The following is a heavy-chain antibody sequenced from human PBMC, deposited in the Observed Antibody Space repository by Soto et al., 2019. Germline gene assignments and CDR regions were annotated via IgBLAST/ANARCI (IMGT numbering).Heavy chain of an antibody. D-gene: IGHD6-13*01. CDR1: GGSISSYY. J-gene: IGHJ4*02. CDR3: AAEAAGTWLTTSSFDD. CDR2: IYTSGST. Sequence: PSETLSLTCTVSGGSISSYYWSWIRQPAGKGLEWIGRIYTSGSTNYNPSLKSRVTMSVDTSKNQFSLKLSSVTAADTAVYYCAAEAAGTWLTTSSFDDWGQGTPVTVSS. V-gene: IGHV4-4*07.